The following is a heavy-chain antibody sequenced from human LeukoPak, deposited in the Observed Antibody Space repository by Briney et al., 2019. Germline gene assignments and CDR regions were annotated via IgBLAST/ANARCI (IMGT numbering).Heavy chain of an antibody. CDR3: ARDDSGGWYSLD. J-gene: IGHJ4*02. D-gene: IGHD6-19*01. Sequence: GGSLRLSCSASGFIFSDYPMNWVRQAPGKGLEWLAYVNSNSKNIYYTDSVKGRFTISRDNAKNSLFLQMNSLRPEDTAVYYCARDDSGGWYSLDWGQGTLVTVSS. CDR2: VNSNSKNI. CDR1: GFIFSDYP. V-gene: IGHV3-48*04.